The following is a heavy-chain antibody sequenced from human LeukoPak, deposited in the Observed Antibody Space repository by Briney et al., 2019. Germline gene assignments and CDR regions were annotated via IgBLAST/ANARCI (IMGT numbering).Heavy chain of an antibody. D-gene: IGHD3-22*01. CDR3: ARGGIVVVTHTLDY. J-gene: IGHJ4*02. Sequence: GGSLRLSCAASGFTFSSYGMHWVRQAPGKGLEWVAVIWYDGSNKYYADSVKGRFTISRDNSKNTLYLQMNSLRAEDTAVYYCARGGIVVVTHTLDYWGQGTLVTVSS. CDR2: IWYDGSNK. V-gene: IGHV3-33*01. CDR1: GFTFSSYG.